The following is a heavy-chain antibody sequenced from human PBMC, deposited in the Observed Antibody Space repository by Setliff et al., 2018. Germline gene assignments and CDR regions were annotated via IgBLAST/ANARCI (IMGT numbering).Heavy chain of an antibody. Sequence: HPGGSLRLSCAASGFTFSSLWMSWVRQAPGKGLEWVANINQGGGAQFYVDSVKGRFTISRDSSKNTLYLQMNSLRAEDTAVYYCAKPQVELRWGFESWGQGILVTVSS. CDR1: GFTFSSLW. J-gene: IGHJ4*02. D-gene: IGHD3-16*01. CDR2: INQGGGAQ. CDR3: AKPQVELRWGFES. V-gene: IGHV3-7*03.